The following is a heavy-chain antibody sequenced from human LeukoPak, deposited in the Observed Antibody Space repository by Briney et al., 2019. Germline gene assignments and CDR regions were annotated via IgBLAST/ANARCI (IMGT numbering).Heavy chain of an antibody. V-gene: IGHV3-7*01. CDR1: GFILSSYW. Sequence: GGSLRLSCAASGFILSSYWMSWVRQAPGKGLEWVASIKEGGSEKFYVDSVKVRFTISRDSAKNSLYLQMNSLRAEDTAVYYCARDYRWGSDPDGMDVWGQGTTVTVSS. J-gene: IGHJ6*02. CDR3: ARDYRWGSDPDGMDV. D-gene: IGHD7-27*01. CDR2: IKEGGSEK.